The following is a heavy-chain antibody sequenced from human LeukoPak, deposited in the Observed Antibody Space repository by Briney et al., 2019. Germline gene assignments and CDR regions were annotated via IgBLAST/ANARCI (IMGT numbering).Heavy chain of an antibody. D-gene: IGHD4-23*01. Sequence: PSETLSLTCTVSGYSISSGYYWGWIRQPPGKGLEWIGSIYHSGSTYYNPSLKSRVTISVDTSKNQFSLKLSSVTAADTAVYYCARDMTTVVHFDYWGQGTLVTVSS. CDR2: IYHSGST. CDR1: GYSISSGYY. CDR3: ARDMTTVVHFDY. V-gene: IGHV4-38-2*02. J-gene: IGHJ4*02.